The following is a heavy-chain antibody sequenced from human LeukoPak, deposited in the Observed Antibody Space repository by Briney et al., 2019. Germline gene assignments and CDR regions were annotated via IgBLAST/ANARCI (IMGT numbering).Heavy chain of an antibody. J-gene: IGHJ4*02. D-gene: IGHD6-19*01. Sequence: PGGSLRLSCAASGFTFSNYAMSWVRQAPGKGLEWVSGISGSGGSTYYADSEKGRFTISRDTSKNTLYLQMNSLTAEDTAVYYCAKDGSGWFFDYWGQGTLVTVSS. V-gene: IGHV3-23*01. CDR2: ISGSGGST. CDR1: GFTFSNYA. CDR3: AKDGSGWFFDY.